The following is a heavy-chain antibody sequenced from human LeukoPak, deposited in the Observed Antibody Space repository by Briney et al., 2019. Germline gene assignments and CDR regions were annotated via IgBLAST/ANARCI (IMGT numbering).Heavy chain of an antibody. Sequence: ASVKVSCKASGYTFTSYGISWVRQAPGQGLEWMGWINPNSGGTNYAQKFQGRVTMTRDTSISTAYMEPSRLRSDDTAVYYCARERYCSSTSCVDYWGQGTLVTVSS. CDR1: GYTFTSYG. J-gene: IGHJ4*02. CDR3: ARERYCSSTSCVDY. V-gene: IGHV1-2*02. D-gene: IGHD2-2*01. CDR2: INPNSGGT.